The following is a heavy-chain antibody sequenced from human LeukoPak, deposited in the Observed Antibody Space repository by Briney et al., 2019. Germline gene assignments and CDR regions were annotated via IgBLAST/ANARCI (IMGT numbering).Heavy chain of an antibody. CDR2: INHSGGT. J-gene: IGHJ4*02. V-gene: IGHV4-34*01. CDR3: ARGGLGELSLFMFDY. D-gene: IGHD3-16*01. CDR1: GGSFRGYY. Sequence: SETLSLTCAVCGGSFRGYYWSWIRQPPGKGLGWIGEINHSGGTNYNPALKSRVTISVATYKNKFSLKLSSVTAADKAVDYCARGGLGELSLFMFDYWGQGTLVTVSS.